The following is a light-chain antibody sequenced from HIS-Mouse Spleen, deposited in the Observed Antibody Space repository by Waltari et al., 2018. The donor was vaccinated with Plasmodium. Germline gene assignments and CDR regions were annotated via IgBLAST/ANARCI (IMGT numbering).Light chain of an antibody. V-gene: IGKV1-5*03. J-gene: IGKJ1*01. CDR3: QQYNSYSWT. CDR2: KAS. Sequence: DIQMTQSTSTLSASVGDRVTITCRASQSISSWLAWYQQKPGKAPKLLIYKASSLESGVPSRFSGSGSGTEFTLTISSLQPDDFATYYCQQYNSYSWTFGQGTKLEIK. CDR1: QSISSW.